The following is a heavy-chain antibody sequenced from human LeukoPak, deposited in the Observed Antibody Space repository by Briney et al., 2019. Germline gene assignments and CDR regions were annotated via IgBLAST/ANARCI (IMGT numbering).Heavy chain of an antibody. J-gene: IGHJ6*03. Sequence: SETLSLTCTVSGYSISSGYYWGWIRPPPGKGLEWIGSIYHSGSTNYNRSLKSRVTISVDTSKNQFSLKLSSVTAADTAVYYCARTTEGGYTYDYFYYSYMDVWGKGTTVTISS. CDR2: IYHSGST. CDR3: ARTTEGGYTYDYFYYSYMDV. D-gene: IGHD5-18*01. V-gene: IGHV4-38-2*02. CDR1: GYSISSGYY.